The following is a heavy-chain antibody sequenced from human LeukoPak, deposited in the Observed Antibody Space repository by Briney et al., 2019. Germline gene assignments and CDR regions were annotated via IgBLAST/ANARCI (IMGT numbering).Heavy chain of an antibody. CDR1: GFTFSSYG. V-gene: IGHV3-30*03. D-gene: IGHD1-1*01. CDR2: ISYDGSNK. CDR3: ARSNSADY. J-gene: IGHJ4*02. Sequence: PPGGSLRLSCAASGFTFSSYGMHWVRQAPGKGLEWVAVISYDGSNKYYADSVKGRFTISRDNSKNTLYLQMNSLRAEDTAVYYCARSNSADYWGQGTLVTVSS.